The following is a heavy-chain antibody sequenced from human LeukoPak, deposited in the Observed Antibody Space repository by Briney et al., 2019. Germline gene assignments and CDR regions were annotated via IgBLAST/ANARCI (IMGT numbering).Heavy chain of an antibody. CDR2: ISDNGGRT. CDR3: ARGILGAHFDF. D-gene: IGHD1-26*01. Sequence: GGSLRLSCAASGFTFSNYAMSYVRQAPGKGLEWVSTISDNGGRTYYADSVKGRFTISRDNSKNTLFLQMNSLRAEDTVLYYCARGILGAHFDFWGQGTLVTVSS. CDR1: GFTFSNYA. V-gene: IGHV3-23*01. J-gene: IGHJ4*02.